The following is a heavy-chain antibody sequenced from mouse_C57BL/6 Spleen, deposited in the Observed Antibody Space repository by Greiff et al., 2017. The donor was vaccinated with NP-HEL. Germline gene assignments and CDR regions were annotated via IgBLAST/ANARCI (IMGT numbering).Heavy chain of an antibody. V-gene: IGHV1-5*01. Sequence: EVQLQQSGTVLARPGASVKMSCKTSGYTFTSYWMHWVKQRPGQGLEWIGAIYPGNSDTSYNQKFKGKANLTAVTSASTAYMELSSLTNEDSAVYYCTRPYYGSSYFDYWGQGTTLTVSS. CDR1: GYTFTSYW. CDR2: IYPGNSDT. CDR3: TRPYYGSSYFDY. D-gene: IGHD1-1*01. J-gene: IGHJ2*01.